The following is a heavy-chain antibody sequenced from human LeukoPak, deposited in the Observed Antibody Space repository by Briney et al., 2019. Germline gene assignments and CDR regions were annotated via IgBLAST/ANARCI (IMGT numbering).Heavy chain of an antibody. CDR1: GFTFSSFA. D-gene: IGHD2-2*01. J-gene: IGHJ4*02. CDR2: ISGSGDSA. Sequence: GGSLRLSCAASGFTFSSFAMGWIRQAPGKGLEWVSAISGSGDSAYYADSVKGRFTISRDNSKTTLYLLMNSLRPEDTAVYYCAKLRSSSCYEPFDYRGQGTLVTVSS. V-gene: IGHV3-23*01. CDR3: AKLRSSSCYEPFDY.